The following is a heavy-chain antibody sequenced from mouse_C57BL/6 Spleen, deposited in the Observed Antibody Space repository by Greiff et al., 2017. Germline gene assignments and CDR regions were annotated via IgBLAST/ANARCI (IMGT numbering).Heavy chain of an antibody. Sequence: QVQLQQPGAELVKPGASVKLSCKASGYTFTSYWMHWVKQRPGQGLEWIGMIHPNSGSTNYNEKFKSKATLTVDKSSSTAYMQLSSLTSEDSAVYYCGRGGIYYDYDVGSYYAMDYWGQGTSVTVSS. J-gene: IGHJ4*01. CDR3: GRGGIYYDYDVGSYYAMDY. D-gene: IGHD2-4*01. CDR1: GYTFTSYW. V-gene: IGHV1-64*01. CDR2: IHPNSGST.